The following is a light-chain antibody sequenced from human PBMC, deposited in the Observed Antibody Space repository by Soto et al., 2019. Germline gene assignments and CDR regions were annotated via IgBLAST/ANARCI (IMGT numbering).Light chain of an antibody. CDR3: QQRSNWPPKLT. Sequence: EIVLTQSPATLSLSPGERATLSCRASQSVSSYLAWYQQKPGQAPRLLIYDTSNRATGIPARFSGSGSGTDFTLTISSLEPEDFAVYYCQQRSNWPPKLTFGGGTKVEIK. J-gene: IGKJ4*01. V-gene: IGKV3-11*01. CDR2: DTS. CDR1: QSVSSY.